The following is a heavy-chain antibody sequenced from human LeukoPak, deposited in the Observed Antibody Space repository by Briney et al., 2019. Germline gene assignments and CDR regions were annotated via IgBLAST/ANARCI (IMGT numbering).Heavy chain of an antibody. CDR3: ARGEWSSSPFDY. D-gene: IGHD6-6*01. V-gene: IGHV3-21*01. J-gene: IGHJ4*02. Sequence: GGSLRLSCAASGFTFSSYWMSWVRQAPGKGLEWVSFISSSSSYIYYADSVKGRFTISRDNAKKSVYLQMNSLRAEDTAVYYCARGEWSSSPFDYWGQGTLVTVSS. CDR2: ISSSSSYI. CDR1: GFTFSSYW.